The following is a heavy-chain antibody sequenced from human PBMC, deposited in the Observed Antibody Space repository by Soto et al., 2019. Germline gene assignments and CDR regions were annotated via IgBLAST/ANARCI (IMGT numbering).Heavy chain of an antibody. Sequence: EVPLVESGGGLVQPGRSLRLSCAASGFTFDDYAMHWVRQAPGKGLEWVSGISWNSGSIGYADSVKGRFTISRDNAKNSLYLQMNSLRAEDTALYYCARGSMTTVTTHFDYWGQGTLVTVSS. CDR3: ARGSMTTVTTHFDY. CDR2: ISWNSGSI. V-gene: IGHV3-9*01. J-gene: IGHJ4*02. D-gene: IGHD4-17*01. CDR1: GFTFDDYA.